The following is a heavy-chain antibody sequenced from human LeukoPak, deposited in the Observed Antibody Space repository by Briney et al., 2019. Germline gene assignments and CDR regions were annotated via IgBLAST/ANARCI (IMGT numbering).Heavy chain of an antibody. CDR1: GFTFSSYA. D-gene: IGHD2-2*01. J-gene: IGHJ4*02. Sequence: HPGGSLRLSCAASGFTFSSYAMSWVRQAPGKGLEWVSSISGSVGSTYYADSLKGRFTISRYNSKNTLYLQRNSLRTDDTAADFCXXXXXIVXVPADISTLFDYWGQGTLVTVSS. CDR3: XXXXXIVXVPADISTLFDY. CDR2: ISGSVGST. V-gene: IGHV3-23*01.